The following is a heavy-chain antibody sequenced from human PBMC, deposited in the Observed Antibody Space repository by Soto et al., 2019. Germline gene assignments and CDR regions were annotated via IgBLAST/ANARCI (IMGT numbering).Heavy chain of an antibody. CDR1: GGTFSSYA. CDR3: ARDRGGDFRYGMDV. Sequence: GASVKVSCKASGGTFSSYAISCVRQAPGQGLEWMGWIAHNGNTNYARKFQGRFTLTIDTSTGTAYMELRSLRSDDTAVYYCARDRGGDFRYGMDVWGQGTSVTVSS. CDR2: IAHNGNT. J-gene: IGHJ6*02. D-gene: IGHD2-21*02. V-gene: IGHV1-18*01.